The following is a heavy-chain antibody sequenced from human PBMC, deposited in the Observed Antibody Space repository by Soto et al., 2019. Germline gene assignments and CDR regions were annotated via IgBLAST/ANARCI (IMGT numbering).Heavy chain of an antibody. J-gene: IGHJ1*01. D-gene: IGHD6-13*01. CDR2: INWNSGSI. CDR3: VKDESINWYSGHFRH. V-gene: IGHV3-9*01. Sequence: VQLVESGGGLVQPGRSLRLSCAASGFTFDDYAMHWVRQVPGKGLEWVSGINWNSGSIGYGDPVKGRFAISRDNAKNSLHLQMNSLSAEDTAFYYCVKDESINWYSGHFRHWGQGTLVTVSS. CDR1: GFTFDDYA.